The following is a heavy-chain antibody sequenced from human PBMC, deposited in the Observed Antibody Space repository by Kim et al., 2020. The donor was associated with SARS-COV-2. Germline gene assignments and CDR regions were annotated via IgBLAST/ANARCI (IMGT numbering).Heavy chain of an antibody. CDR2: VYYSGVP. CDR3: ATLRARGRLAS. V-gene: IGHV4-59*01. CDR1: SDSSRIYY. Sequence: SETLSLTCTVSSDSSRIYYWTWLRQPPGKGLEWIAYVYYSGVPRYSPSLKSRVTMSADTSKNQFSLKLKSLTAADTAVYYCATLRARGRLASWGLG. J-gene: IGHJ4*02. D-gene: IGHD1-1*01.